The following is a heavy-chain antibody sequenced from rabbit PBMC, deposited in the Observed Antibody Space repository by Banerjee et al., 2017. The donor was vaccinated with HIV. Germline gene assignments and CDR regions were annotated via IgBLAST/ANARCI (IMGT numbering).Heavy chain of an antibody. V-gene: IGHV1S45*01. CDR3: ARELGDYYGMDL. CDR2: IDAGSSGST. D-gene: IGHD4-1*01. Sequence: QEQLVESGGGLVQPEGSLTLTCTASGFSFSNSYWICWVRRAPGKGLEWIACIDAGSSGSTYYASWAKGRFTISKTSSTTLTLQMTSLTVADTATYFCARELGDYYGMDLWGPGTLVTVS. CDR1: GFSFSNSYW. J-gene: IGHJ6*01.